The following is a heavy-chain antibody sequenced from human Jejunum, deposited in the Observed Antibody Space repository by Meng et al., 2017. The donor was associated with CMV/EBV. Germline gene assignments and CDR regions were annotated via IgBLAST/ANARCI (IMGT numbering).Heavy chain of an antibody. CDR3: ARLYCSGGSCYTIDY. V-gene: IGHV7-4-1*02. Sequence: QVQPGPFGSELTKAGDACKVSLKASGNTFPSFAMNWVRQAPGQGLEWMGWIDTNTGNPTYAQGFTGRFVFSLDTSVSTAYLQISSLKAADTAVYYCARLYCSGGSCYTIDYWGQGTLVTVSS. CDR2: IDTNTGNP. J-gene: IGHJ4*02. CDR1: GNTFPSFA. D-gene: IGHD2-15*01.